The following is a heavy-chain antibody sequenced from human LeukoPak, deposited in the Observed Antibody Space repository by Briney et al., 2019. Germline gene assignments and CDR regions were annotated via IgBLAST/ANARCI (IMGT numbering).Heavy chain of an antibody. J-gene: IGHJ2*01. V-gene: IGHV3-23*01. D-gene: IGHD6-19*01. Sequence: TGGSLRLSCAASGFTFSNYGMSWVRQAPGKGLEWVSAISGSSGSTYYADSVKGRFTISRDNFKSTLYLQMNSLRGEDSAVYFCAKDARGSGWHLLWYFDLWGRGTLVTVSS. CDR2: ISGSSGST. CDR1: GFTFSNYG. CDR3: AKDARGSGWHLLWYFDL.